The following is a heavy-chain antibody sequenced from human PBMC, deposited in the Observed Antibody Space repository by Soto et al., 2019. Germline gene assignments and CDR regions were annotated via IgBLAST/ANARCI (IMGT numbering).Heavy chain of an antibody. CDR3: ARRRACSSTSCYPDYYYYYMDV. J-gene: IGHJ6*03. CDR2: INHSGST. D-gene: IGHD2-2*01. V-gene: IGHV4-34*01. CDR1: GGSFSGYY. Sequence: SETLSLTCAVYGGSFSGYYWSWIRQPPGKGLEWIGEINHSGSTNYNPSLKSRVTISVDTSKNQFSLKLSSVTAADTAVYYCARRRACSSTSCYPDYYYYYMDVWGKGTTVTVSS.